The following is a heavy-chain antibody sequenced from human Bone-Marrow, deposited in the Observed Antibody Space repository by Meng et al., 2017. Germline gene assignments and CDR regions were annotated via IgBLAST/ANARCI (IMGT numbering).Heavy chain of an antibody. CDR1: GGSFSAYD. J-gene: IGHJ4*02. Sequence: QVQVQQWGAGLLKPSETLSLTCAFYGGSFSAYDWSWIRQPPGKGLEWLGQINHSGSTNDNPSLKSRVTISIDTSRNQFSLKLNSMTAADTAVYYCARDPTGGEDHQRVWGQGTLVTVSS. CDR2: INHSGST. CDR3: ARDPTGGEDHQRV. V-gene: IGHV4-34*01. D-gene: IGHD1-14*01.